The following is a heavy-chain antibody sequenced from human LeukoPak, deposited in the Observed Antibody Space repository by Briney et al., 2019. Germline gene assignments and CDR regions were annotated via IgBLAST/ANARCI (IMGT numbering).Heavy chain of an antibody. Sequence: GASVKVSCKASGYTFASFGISWVRQAPGQGLEWMGWISAYNGNTNYAQKLQGRVTMTTDTSTSTAYMELRSLRSDDTAVYYCARDYDLGYFDYWGQGTLVTVSS. V-gene: IGHV1-18*01. J-gene: IGHJ4*02. CDR1: GYTFASFG. D-gene: IGHD3-22*01. CDR2: ISAYNGNT. CDR3: ARDYDLGYFDY.